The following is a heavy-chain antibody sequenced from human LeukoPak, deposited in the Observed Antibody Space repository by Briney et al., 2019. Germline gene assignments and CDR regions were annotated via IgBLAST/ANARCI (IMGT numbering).Heavy chain of an antibody. J-gene: IGHJ4*02. D-gene: IGHD5-18*01. Sequence: GGSLRLSCAASGFTFDDYAMHWVRKAPGKGLEWVSLISWDGGSTYYADSVKGRFTISRDNSKNSLYLQMNSLRAEDTALYYCARGGGYSYGSFDYWGQGTLVTVSS. CDR2: ISWDGGST. CDR1: GFTFDDYA. V-gene: IGHV3-43D*03. CDR3: ARGGGYSYGSFDY.